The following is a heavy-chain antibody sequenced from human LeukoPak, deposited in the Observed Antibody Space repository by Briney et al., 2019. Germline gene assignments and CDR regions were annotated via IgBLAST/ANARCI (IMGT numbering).Heavy chain of an antibody. CDR1: VGTFSNHA. V-gene: IGHV1-69*06. J-gene: IGHJ4*02. D-gene: IGHD3-22*01. CDR3: AREGYYYDSSSYYFWDY. CDR2: INPIFGTA. Sequence: SVKVSFTASVGTFSNHAISWVRQAPGQGLEWMGRINPIFGTANYAQKFQGRVTIFADKSTSTTYMELSSLRSEDTAVYYCAREGYYYDSSSYYFWDYWGQGTLVTVSS.